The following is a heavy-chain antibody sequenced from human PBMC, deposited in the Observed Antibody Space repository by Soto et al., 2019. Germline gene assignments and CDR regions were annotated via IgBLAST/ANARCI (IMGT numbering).Heavy chain of an antibody. CDR1: GFTFISYC. CDR2: INSDGSST. CDR3: ARLQGTVDEFYFDD. V-gene: IGHV3-74*01. Sequence: EVQLVESGGGLVQPGGSLRLSCAASGFTFISYCMHWVRQAPGKGLVWVSRINSDGSSTNYADSVKGRFTISRDNAKNTLYLQMNSLRAEDTAVYYCARLQGTVDEFYFDDWGQGTLVTVSS. J-gene: IGHJ4*02. D-gene: IGHD5-12*01.